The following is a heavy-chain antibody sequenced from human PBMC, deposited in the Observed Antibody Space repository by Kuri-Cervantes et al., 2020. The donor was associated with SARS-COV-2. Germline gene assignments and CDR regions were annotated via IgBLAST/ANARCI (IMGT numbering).Heavy chain of an antibody. Sequence: ASVKVSCKASGYGFTGYYVHWVRQAPGQGLEGMGWIKPNSGGTNYAQKFQGRVTMTRDTSISTAYMELRRLRSDDTAMYYCARVESNSGWDMISGPPGWFDFWGQGTLVTVSS. CDR2: IKPNSGGT. D-gene: IGHD6-19*01. J-gene: IGHJ5*01. CDR3: ARVESNSGWDMISGPPGWFDF. V-gene: IGHV1-2*02. CDR1: GYGFTGYY.